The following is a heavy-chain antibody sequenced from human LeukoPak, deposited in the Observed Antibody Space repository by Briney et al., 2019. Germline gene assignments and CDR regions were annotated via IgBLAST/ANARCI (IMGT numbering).Heavy chain of an antibody. CDR1: GYCLTDLF. J-gene: IGHJ6*02. CDR2: VDPEDGKT. D-gene: IGHD1-26*01. CDR3: SSDRSGSYDGLDV. V-gene: IGHV1-24*01. Sequence: GVSVKVSCKVSGYCLTDLFMHWVRQAPGKGLEWMGGVDPEDGKTIYAQMFQGRVTMTEDTSIHTAYMELRSLRSEDTAIYYCSSDRSGSYDGLDVWGQGTTVIVS.